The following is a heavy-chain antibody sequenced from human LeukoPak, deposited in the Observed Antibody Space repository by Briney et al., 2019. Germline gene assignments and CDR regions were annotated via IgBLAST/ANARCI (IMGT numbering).Heavy chain of an antibody. CDR2: ISYDGSNK. CDR3: ARKDMLDY. Sequence: GGSLRLSCAASGFTFSSYGMHWVRQAPGKGLEWVAVISYDGSNKYYADSAKGRFTISRDNAKNTLYLQMNSLRAEDTAVYYCARKDMLDYWGQGTLVTVSS. V-gene: IGHV3-30*03. CDR1: GFTFSSYG. J-gene: IGHJ4*02.